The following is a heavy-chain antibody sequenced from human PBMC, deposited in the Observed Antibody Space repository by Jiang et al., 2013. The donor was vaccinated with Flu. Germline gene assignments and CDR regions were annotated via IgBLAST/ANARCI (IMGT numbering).Heavy chain of an antibody. V-gene: IGHV1-3*01. CDR2: VNAGNGNT. Sequence: GAEVKKPGASVKVSCKASGYTFTSYAMHWVRQAPGQRLEWMGWVNAGNGNTKYSQKFQGRVTITRDTSASTAYMELSSLRSEDTAVFYCARDCSGDSCNYYYGMDVWGKGTTVTVSS. CDR1: GYTFTSYA. D-gene: IGHD2-15*01. CDR3: ARDCSGDSCNYYYGMDV. J-gene: IGHJ6*04.